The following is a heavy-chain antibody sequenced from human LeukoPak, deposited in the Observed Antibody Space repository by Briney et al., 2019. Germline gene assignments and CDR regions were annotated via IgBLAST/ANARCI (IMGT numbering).Heavy chain of an antibody. CDR3: AKGGDYYDSSASGGFDVFDI. Sequence: GRSLRLSCAASEFTFRSHGMHWVRQAPGKGLEWVAVIWYDGSNKYYVDSVKGRFTISRDNSKSTLYLQMNSLRAEDTAVYYCAKGGDYYDSSASGGFDVFDIWGQGTMVTVSS. CDR2: IWYDGSNK. J-gene: IGHJ3*02. V-gene: IGHV3-33*06. D-gene: IGHD3-22*01. CDR1: EFTFRSHG.